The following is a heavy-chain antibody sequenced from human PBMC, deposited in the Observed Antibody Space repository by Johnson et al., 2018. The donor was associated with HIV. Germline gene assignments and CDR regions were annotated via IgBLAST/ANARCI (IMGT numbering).Heavy chain of an antibody. D-gene: IGHD2-8*01. V-gene: IGHV3-23*04. Sequence: VQLVESGGGLVQPGGSLRLSCVASGFTFRSYWMNWVRQAPGKGLEWVSSISGSGDYTYYADSVKGRFTISRDNSKNTLSLQMNSLRAEDTAVYYCARDLGGGCICSSDACDIWGQGTMVTVSS. CDR1: GFTFRSYW. CDR2: ISGSGDYT. CDR3: ARDLGGGCICSSDACDI. J-gene: IGHJ3*02.